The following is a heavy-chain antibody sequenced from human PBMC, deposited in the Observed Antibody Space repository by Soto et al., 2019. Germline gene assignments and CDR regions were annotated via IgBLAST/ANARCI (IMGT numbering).Heavy chain of an antibody. CDR2: IYSGGST. V-gene: IGHV3-66*01. J-gene: IGHJ3*01. D-gene: IGHD1-20*01. Sequence: GGSLRLSCAASGFTVSSNYMSWVRQAPGKGLEWVSVIYSGGSTYYADSVKGRFTISRDNSKNTLYLQMNSLRAEDTAVYYCARDSAYNWNPSVTWGQGTMVTVSS. CDR3: ARDSAYNWNPSVT. CDR1: GFTVSSNY.